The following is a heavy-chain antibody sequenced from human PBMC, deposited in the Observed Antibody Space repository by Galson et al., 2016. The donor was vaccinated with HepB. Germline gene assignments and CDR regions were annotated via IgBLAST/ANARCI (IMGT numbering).Heavy chain of an antibody. CDR3: ASGTTMTPDYFDY. V-gene: IGHV3-33*01. CDR1: GFTFNSYG. Sequence: SLRLSCAASGFTFNSYGMHWVRQAPGKGLEWVALVWYDEINKFYRDSVKGRFTISRDNSKNTLYLQMNNLRAEASDVYYCASGTTMTPDYFDYWGQGTLVTVSS. CDR2: VWYDEINK. D-gene: IGHD4-17*01. J-gene: IGHJ4*02.